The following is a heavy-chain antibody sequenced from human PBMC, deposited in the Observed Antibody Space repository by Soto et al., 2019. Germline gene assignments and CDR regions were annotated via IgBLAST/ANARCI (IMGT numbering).Heavy chain of an antibody. CDR3: ARDESLGYCSGGSCYPDTFDI. CDR2: IWYDGSNK. CDR1: GFTFSSYG. Sequence: PGGSLRLSCAASGFTFSSYGMHWVRQAPGKGLEWVAVIWYDGSNKYYADSVKGRFTISRDNSKNTLYLQMNSLRAEDTAVYYCARDESLGYCSGGSCYPDTFDIWGQGTMVTVSS. V-gene: IGHV3-33*01. J-gene: IGHJ3*02. D-gene: IGHD2-15*01.